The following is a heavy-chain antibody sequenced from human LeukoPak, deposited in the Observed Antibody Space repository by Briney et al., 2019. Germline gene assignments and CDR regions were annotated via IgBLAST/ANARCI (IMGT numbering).Heavy chain of an antibody. CDR2: ISSSANYV. Sequence: PGGSLRLSCAASGFTFCDYNMNWVRQAPGKGLEWVSSISSSANYVYYADSVKGRLTISRDNAKTSLSLQMNSLRAEDTAVYYGARILVVPAANYYYSCGMDVWGQGTTVTVSS. CDR3: ARILVVPAANYYYSCGMDV. D-gene: IGHD2-2*01. CDR1: GFTFCDYN. J-gene: IGHJ6*02. V-gene: IGHV3-21*06.